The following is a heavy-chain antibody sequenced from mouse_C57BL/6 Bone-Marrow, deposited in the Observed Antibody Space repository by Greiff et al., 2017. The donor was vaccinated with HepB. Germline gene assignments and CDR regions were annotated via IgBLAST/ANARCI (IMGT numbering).Heavy chain of an antibody. J-gene: IGHJ2*01. CDR3: AIPYYYGSSPYFDY. CDR2: INPNNGGT. V-gene: IGHV1-26*01. CDR1: GYTFTDYY. D-gene: IGHD1-1*01. Sequence: EVQLQQSGPELVKPGASVKISCKASGYTFTDYYMNWVKQSHGKSLEWIGDINPNNGGTSYNQKFKGKATLTVDKSSSTAYMELRSLTSEDSAVYYCAIPYYYGSSPYFDYWGQGTTLTVSS.